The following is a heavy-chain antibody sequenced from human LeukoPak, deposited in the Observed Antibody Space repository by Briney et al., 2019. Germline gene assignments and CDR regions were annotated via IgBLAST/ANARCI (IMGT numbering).Heavy chain of an antibody. CDR3: ARSSGMVRGGAAFDI. CDR1: GGSISSSSYY. J-gene: IGHJ3*02. V-gene: IGHV4-61*02. D-gene: IGHD3-10*01. Sequence: PSETLSLTCTVSGGSISSSSYYWSWIRQPAGKGLEWIGRIYTSGSTNYNPSLKSRVTMSVDTSKNQFSLKLSSVTAADTAVYYCARSSGMVRGGAAFDIWGQGTMVTVSS. CDR2: IYTSGST.